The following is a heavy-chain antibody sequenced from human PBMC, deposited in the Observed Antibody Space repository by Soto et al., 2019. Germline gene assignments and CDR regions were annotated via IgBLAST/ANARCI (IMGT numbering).Heavy chain of an antibody. CDR1: GYSFTSYW. D-gene: IGHD3-3*01. CDR3: ARGIDSDDFWQQDYYYDVMDV. J-gene: IGHJ6*02. CDR2: IYPGDSDT. V-gene: IGHV5-51*01. Sequence: PGESLKISCKGSGYSFTSYWIGWVRQMPGKGLEWMGIIYPGDSDTRYSPSFQGQVTISADKSISTAYLQWSSLKASDTAMYYCARGIDSDDFWQQDYYYDVMDVWGQGTSDIGSS.